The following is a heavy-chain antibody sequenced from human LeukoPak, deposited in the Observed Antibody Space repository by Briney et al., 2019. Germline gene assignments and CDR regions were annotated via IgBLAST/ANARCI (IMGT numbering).Heavy chain of an antibody. CDR1: GFTFSSYA. Sequence: GGSLRLSCAASGFTFSSYAMHWIRQAPGKGLEYVSAISKNGDSTFHAISVKGRFTISRDNSKNTLYLQMGSLRPEDMAVYYCARLDYSDQFFQHWGQGSMVTVSS. CDR3: ARLDYSDQFFQH. V-gene: IGHV3-64*01. CDR2: ISKNGDST. J-gene: IGHJ1*01. D-gene: IGHD4-17*01.